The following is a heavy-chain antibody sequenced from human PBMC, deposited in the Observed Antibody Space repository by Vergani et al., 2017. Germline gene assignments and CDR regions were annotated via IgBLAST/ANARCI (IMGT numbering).Heavy chain of an antibody. CDR2: IRWNSNSI. CDR3: AKDLGTSSGGGWFDP. V-gene: IGHV3-9*02. D-gene: IGHD6-6*01. J-gene: IGHJ5*02. CDR1: GFTSAGYA. Sequence: EVQLEESGGGLVLPGRSLRLSCVASGFTSAGYAMHWVRQAPGKGLEWVSGIRWNSNSIGYADSVKGRFTISRDNAKNSLYLQMNRLRAEDTALYYCAKDLGTSSGGGWFDPWGQGTLVTVSS.